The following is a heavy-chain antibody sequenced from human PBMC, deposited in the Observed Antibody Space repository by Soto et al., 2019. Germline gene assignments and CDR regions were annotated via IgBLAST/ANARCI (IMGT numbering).Heavy chain of an antibody. J-gene: IGHJ4*02. CDR2: ISDSGSTM. V-gene: IGHV3-48*03. CDR1: GFSFSSFE. D-gene: IGHD4-17*01. CDR3: ARSTVTSD. Sequence: EVILVESGGGLARPGGSLRLSCATSGFSFSSFEMIWVRQAPGKGLVWISYISDSGSTMYYADSVKGRFTIARDNAKNSLYLQMSSLSVEDTALYYCARSTVTSDWGQGTQVTVSS.